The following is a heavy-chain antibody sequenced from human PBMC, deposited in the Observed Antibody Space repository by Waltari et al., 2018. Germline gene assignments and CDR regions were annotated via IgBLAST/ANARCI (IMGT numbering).Heavy chain of an antibody. CDR1: GGTFSSYA. Sequence: QVQLVQSGAEVKKPGSSVKVSCKASGGTFSSYAISWVRQAPGQGLEWMGGIIPILGIANYEQKFQGRVTITADESTSTAYMELSSLRSEDTAVYYCARDGRYDSSGYYVNWGQGTLVTVSS. J-gene: IGHJ4*02. CDR2: IIPILGIA. D-gene: IGHD3-22*01. V-gene: IGHV1-69*04. CDR3: ARDGRYDSSGYYVN.